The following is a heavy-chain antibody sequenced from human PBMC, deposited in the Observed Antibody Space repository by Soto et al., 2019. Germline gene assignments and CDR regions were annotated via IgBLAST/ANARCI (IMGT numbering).Heavy chain of an antibody. V-gene: IGHV3-23*01. CDR2: ISGSGGST. CDR1: GFTFSSYA. CDR3: AKGKESSGWYEGDAFDI. J-gene: IGHJ3*02. D-gene: IGHD6-19*01. Sequence: GGSLRLSCAASGFTFSSYAMSWVRQAPGKGLECVSAISGSGGSTYYADSVKGRFTISRDNSKNTLYLQMNGLRAEDTAVYYCAKGKESSGWYEGDAFDIWGQGTMVTVSS.